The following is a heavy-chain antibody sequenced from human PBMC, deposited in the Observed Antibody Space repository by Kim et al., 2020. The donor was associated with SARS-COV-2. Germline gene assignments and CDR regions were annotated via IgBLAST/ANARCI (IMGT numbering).Heavy chain of an antibody. D-gene: IGHD5-18*01. Sequence: GGSLRLSCAASGFTFSSYWMSWVRQAPGKGLEWVANIKQDGSEKYYVDSVKGRFTISRDNAKNSLYLQMNSLRAEDTAVYYCARDSTRYGYGNWFDPWGQGTLVTVSS. CDR1: GFTFSSYW. J-gene: IGHJ5*02. CDR2: IKQDGSEK. CDR3: ARDSTRYGYGNWFDP. V-gene: IGHV3-7*01.